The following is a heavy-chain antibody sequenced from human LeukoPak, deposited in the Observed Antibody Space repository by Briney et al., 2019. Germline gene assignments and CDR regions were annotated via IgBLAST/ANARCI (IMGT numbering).Heavy chain of an antibody. CDR1: GGPFTSYG. V-gene: IGHV1-69*06. J-gene: IGHJ4*02. Sequence: SVKVSCKASGGPFTSYGLSWVRLAPGQGLEWMGRVIPFFGTAKYSQKFQGRITITADRSTGTSYMELRRVRYEDTAIYFCARGEGDYCRYDTGSGHDFEYWGQGTQVTVSS. D-gene: IGHD5-24*01. CDR3: ARGEGDYCRYDTGSGHDFEY. CDR2: VIPFFGTA.